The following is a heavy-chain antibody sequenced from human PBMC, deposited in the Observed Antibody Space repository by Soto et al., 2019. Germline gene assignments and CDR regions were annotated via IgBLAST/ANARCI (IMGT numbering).Heavy chain of an antibody. J-gene: IGHJ4*02. CDR3: ARHYSGYDLGGY. CDR1: VGSISSSGYY. Sequence: SETLSLTCTVSVGSISSSGYYWGWIRQPPGKGLEWIGSIYYSGSTYYNPSLKSRLTFSEDRSKNQLSLKLSSVTAADTAIYYCARHYSGYDLGGYWGQGTLVTVSS. V-gene: IGHV4-39*01. D-gene: IGHD5-12*01. CDR2: IYYSGST.